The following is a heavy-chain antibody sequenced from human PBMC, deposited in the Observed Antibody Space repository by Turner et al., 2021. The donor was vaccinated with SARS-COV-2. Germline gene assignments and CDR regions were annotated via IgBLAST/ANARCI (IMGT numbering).Heavy chain of an antibody. D-gene: IGHD6-25*01. J-gene: IGHJ5*02. CDR1: GYTLTEFS. CDR2: FDPGDGET. CDR3: ATGYQRRVNWFDP. Sequence: QVQLVQSGAEVKKPGASVRVACKLSGYTLTEFSMYWVRPAHGQGLEWMGSFDPGDGETIDAQKFQGRVTMTEDKSTDTAYMELSSLRSEDTAVYDCATGYQRRVNWFDPWGQGTLVTVSS. V-gene: IGHV1-24*01.